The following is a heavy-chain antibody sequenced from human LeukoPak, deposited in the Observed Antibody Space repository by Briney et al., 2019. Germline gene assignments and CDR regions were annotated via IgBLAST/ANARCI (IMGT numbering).Heavy chain of an antibody. CDR2: ISYIGGT. V-gene: IGHV4-59*08. Sequence: PSETLSLTCAVSTDSFSSHYWTWIRQPPGKGLEWIGYISYIGGTNYNPSLKSRVTISVDTSKNQFSLKLTSVTAADTAVYYCARSSGYMSYWGQGTLVTVSS. J-gene: IGHJ4*02. CDR3: ARSSGYMSY. CDR1: TDSFSSHY. D-gene: IGHD3-22*01.